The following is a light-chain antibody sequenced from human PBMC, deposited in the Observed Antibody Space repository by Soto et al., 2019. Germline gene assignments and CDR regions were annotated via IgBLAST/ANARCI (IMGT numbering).Light chain of an antibody. V-gene: IGLV2-14*01. Sequence: QSVLTQPASVSGSPGQSITISCTGTSSDVGGYNYVSWYQQHPGKAPKLMIYDVSNRPSGVSNRFSGSKSGNTASLTISGLQAEDEADYYCSSYTSSSTHYVFGTGTKPTVL. CDR3: SSYTSSSTHYV. J-gene: IGLJ1*01. CDR2: DVS. CDR1: SSDVGGYNY.